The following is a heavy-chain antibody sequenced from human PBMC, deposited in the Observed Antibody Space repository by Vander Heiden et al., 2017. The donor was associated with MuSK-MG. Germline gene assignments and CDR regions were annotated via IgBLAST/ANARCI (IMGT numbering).Heavy chain of an antibody. CDR1: GYSISSGYY. D-gene: IGHD3-22*01. Sequence: QVQLQESGPGLVKHSETLSLTCAVSGYSISSGYYWGWIRQPPGKGLEWIGSIYHSGSTYYTKSLKRRGTISVDTSKNQFSRKLSSVTAAETAVYYCARLADYDDSSGYYWGRDYWGQGTMVTVSS. CDR2: IYHSGST. J-gene: IGHJ4*02. CDR3: ARLADYDDSSGYYWGRDY. V-gene: IGHV4-38-2*01.